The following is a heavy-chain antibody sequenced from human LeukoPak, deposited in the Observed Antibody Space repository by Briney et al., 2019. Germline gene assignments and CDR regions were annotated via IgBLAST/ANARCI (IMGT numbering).Heavy chain of an antibody. CDR3: ARGKVVLWFGESKGGYYYMDV. D-gene: IGHD3-10*01. J-gene: IGHJ6*03. CDR2: MNANSGNT. V-gene: IGHV1-8*02. Sequence: RASVKVSCKTSGYTFTSYDINWVRQATGQGLEWMGAMNANSGNTGYAQRFRGRVTMTRDTSISTAYMDMSSLRSEDTAVYYCARGKVVLWFGESKGGYYYMDVWGKGTTVTISS. CDR1: GYTFTSYD.